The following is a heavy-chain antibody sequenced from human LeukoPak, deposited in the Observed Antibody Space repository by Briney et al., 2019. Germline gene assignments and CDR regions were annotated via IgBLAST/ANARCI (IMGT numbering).Heavy chain of an antibody. CDR1: GLTFSSYA. CDR2: ISYDGSNK. Sequence: GRSLRLSCAASGLTFSSYAMHWVRQAPGKGLEWVAVISYDGSNKYYADSVKGRFTISRDNSKNTLYLQMNSLRAEDTAVYYCARPMVRGSEYYYYGMDVWGKGTTVTVSS. CDR3: ARPMVRGSEYYYYGMDV. D-gene: IGHD3-10*01. J-gene: IGHJ6*04. V-gene: IGHV3-30*04.